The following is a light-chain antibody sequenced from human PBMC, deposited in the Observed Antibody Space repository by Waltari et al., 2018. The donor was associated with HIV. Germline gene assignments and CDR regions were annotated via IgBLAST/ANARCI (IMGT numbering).Light chain of an antibody. CDR2: KAS. J-gene: IGKJ1*01. CDR3: QQYTTTWT. CDR1: QTISTW. V-gene: IGKV1-5*03. Sequence: DIQLTQSPSTLSASVGDTVTITCRASQTISTWLGWYQQKPGKAPKLLIYKASFLQSGVPSRFSGSGSGTEFTLTISSLQPEEFATYYCQQYTTTWTFGQGTKVELK.